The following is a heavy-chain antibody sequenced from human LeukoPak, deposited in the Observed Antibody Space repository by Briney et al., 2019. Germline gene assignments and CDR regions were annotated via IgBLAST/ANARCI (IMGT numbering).Heavy chain of an antibody. CDR3: ARENGDYCDF. D-gene: IGHD4-17*01. Sequence: PSETLSLTCSVSGGSIRTYYWSWIRQSADKGLEYIGRMQAIDTTNYNPSLKSRVTISVDKSKNQFSLKLTSVTAADTAVYFCARENGDYCDFWGQGILVTVSS. J-gene: IGHJ4*02. V-gene: IGHV4-4*07. CDR2: MQAIDTT. CDR1: GGSIRTYY.